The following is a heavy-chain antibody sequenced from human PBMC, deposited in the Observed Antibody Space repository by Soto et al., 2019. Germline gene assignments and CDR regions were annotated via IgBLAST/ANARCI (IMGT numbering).Heavy chain of an antibody. CDR3: ARGGYRGYGPITATLDY. CDR1: GYTFTGYY. D-gene: IGHD5-12*01. J-gene: IGHJ4*02. Sequence: GASVKVSCKASGYTFTGYYMHWVRQAPGQGLEWMGWINPNSGGTNYAQKFQGRVTMTRDTSVSTAYMELSRLRSDDTAVYYCARGGYRGYGPITATLDYWGQGTLGTVSA. V-gene: IGHV1-2*02. CDR2: INPNSGGT.